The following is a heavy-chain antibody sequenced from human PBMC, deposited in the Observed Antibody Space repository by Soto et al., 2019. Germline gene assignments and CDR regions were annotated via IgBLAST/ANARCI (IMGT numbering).Heavy chain of an antibody. J-gene: IGHJ5*01. CDR2: INNEGTST. D-gene: IGHD6-13*01. CDR3: AVTSPSISAPGTWFDS. Sequence: PGGSLRLSCTASGLPCISYWMYWVRQAPGKGLVWVSRINNEGTSTSYADSVKGRFTISRDNAKKTLYLQMNSLRLEDTAVYYCAVTSPSISAPGTWFDSWGRGTLVTVSS. V-gene: IGHV3-74*01. CDR1: GLPCISYW.